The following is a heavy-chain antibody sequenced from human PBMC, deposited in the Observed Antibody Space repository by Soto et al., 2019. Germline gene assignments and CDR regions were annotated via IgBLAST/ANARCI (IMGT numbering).Heavy chain of an antibody. Sequence: SETLSLTCTVSGGSISSYYWTWIRQPPGKGLEWIGYIYYSGSTNYNPSLKSRVTISVDTSKNQFSLKLSSVTAADTAVYYCARAGDDFWSGYRYYYYYYMDGWGKGTTVTVSS. D-gene: IGHD3-3*01. CDR2: IYYSGST. J-gene: IGHJ6*03. CDR3: ARAGDDFWSGYRYYYYYYMDG. V-gene: IGHV4-59*01. CDR1: GGSISSYY.